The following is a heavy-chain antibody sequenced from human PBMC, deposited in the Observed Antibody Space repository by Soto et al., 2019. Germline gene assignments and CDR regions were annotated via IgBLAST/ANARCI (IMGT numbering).Heavy chain of an antibody. J-gene: IGHJ6*02. CDR3: ARDGAVNDYGDYDYYYYGMDV. Sequence: SETLSLTCTVSGGSISSYYWSWIRQPAGKGLEWIGRIYTSGSTNYNPSLKSRVTMSVDTSKNQFSLKLSSVTAADTAVYYCARDGAVNDYGDYDYYYYGMDVWGQGTTVTVSS. CDR2: IYTSGST. CDR1: GGSISSYY. V-gene: IGHV4-4*07. D-gene: IGHD4-17*01.